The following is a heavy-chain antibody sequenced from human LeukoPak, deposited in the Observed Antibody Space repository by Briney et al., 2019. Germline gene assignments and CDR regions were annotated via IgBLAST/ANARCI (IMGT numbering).Heavy chain of an antibody. D-gene: IGHD3-16*01. CDR3: AKDTPLCYFDY. J-gene: IGHJ4*02. Sequence: GGSLRLSCAASGFTFDDYGMSWVRQAPGKGLEWVAFIRNDGSIIYNTDSVKGRFTISRDNSKNTLYLQMNSLRADDTAVYYCAKDTPLCYFDYWGQGTLVTVSS. CDR2: IRNDGSII. V-gene: IGHV3-30*02. CDR1: GFTFDDYG.